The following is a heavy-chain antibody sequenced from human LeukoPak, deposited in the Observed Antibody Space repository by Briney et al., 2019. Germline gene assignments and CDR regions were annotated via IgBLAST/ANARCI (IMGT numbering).Heavy chain of an antibody. J-gene: IGHJ4*02. V-gene: IGHV3-23*01. CDR2: ISGSGGNT. CDR1: GFTFSSYA. D-gene: IGHD6-6*01. Sequence: GGPLRLSCAASGFTFSSYAMSWVRQAPGKGLEWVSVISGSGGNTYYADSVKGRFTIPRDNSKNTLYLQMNSLRVDDTVVYSCAKGSHGYSSSSADYWGQGTLVTVSS. CDR3: AKGSHGYSSSSADY.